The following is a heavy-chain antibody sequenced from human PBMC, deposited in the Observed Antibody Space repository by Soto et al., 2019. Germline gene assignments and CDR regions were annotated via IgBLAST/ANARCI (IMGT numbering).Heavy chain of an antibody. Sequence: EVQLLESGGGLVQPGGSLRLSCAGSGFTFSSYSMNWFRQAPGKGLEWVSYISSSSSTIYYADSVNGRFTISRDNAKNSMYLQMNSLRAENTAVYYCARHPERIAEIGWFDPWGQGTLVTGSS. CDR1: GFTFSSYS. D-gene: IGHD6-13*01. J-gene: IGHJ5*02. V-gene: IGHV3-48*01. CDR3: ARHPERIAEIGWFDP. CDR2: ISSSSSTI.